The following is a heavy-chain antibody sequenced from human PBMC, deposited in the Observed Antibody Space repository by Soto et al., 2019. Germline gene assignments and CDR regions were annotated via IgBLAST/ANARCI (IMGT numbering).Heavy chain of an antibody. CDR2: VYSGGTT. J-gene: IGHJ4*02. D-gene: IGHD3-10*01. CDR3: ARGRSASCDFDS. CDR1: GFTVSTYY. V-gene: IGHV3-66*01. Sequence: EVQLVESGGGLVQPWRYLRLSCAAYGFTVSTYYMNWVRQAPGEGLEWVSVVYSGGTTYYADSVRGRFTISRDNSKSTLFLQMNSLRAEDTAVYYCARGRSASCDFDSWGQGTLVTVSS.